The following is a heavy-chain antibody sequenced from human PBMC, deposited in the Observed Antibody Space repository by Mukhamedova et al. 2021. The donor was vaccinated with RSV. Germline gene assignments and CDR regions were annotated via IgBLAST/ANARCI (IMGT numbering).Heavy chain of an antibody. J-gene: IGHJ6*02. V-gene: IGHV1-58*01. D-gene: IGHD1-14*01. CDR2: IVVGSGNT. Sequence: VRQARGQRLEWIGWIVVGSGNTNYAQKFQERVTITRDMSTSTAYKELSSLRSEDTAVYYCAATPAGYYYGMDVWGQGTTVTVSS. CDR3: AATPAGYYYGMDV.